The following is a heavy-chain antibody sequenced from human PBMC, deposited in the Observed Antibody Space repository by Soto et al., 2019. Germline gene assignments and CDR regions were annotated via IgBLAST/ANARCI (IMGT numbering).Heavy chain of an antibody. CDR1: GFTLRSYW. CDR3: ARYSGYGSGNSVNHYLDC. CDR2: IKTDASEK. V-gene: IGHV3-7*01. D-gene: IGHD3-10*01. J-gene: IGHJ4*01. Sequence: EEQLVASGGGLGQPGGSLRLSCAASGFTLRSYWMSWVRQAPGKGLEWLATIKTDASEKKYVDSVKGRFTVFRDNAKNSLYLQMDSLRAEDTAVSYCARYSGYGSGNSVNHYLDCWGRGTLVTVSS.